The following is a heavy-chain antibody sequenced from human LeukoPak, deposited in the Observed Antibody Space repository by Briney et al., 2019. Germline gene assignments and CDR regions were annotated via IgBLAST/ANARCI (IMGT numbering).Heavy chain of an antibody. J-gene: IGHJ4*02. CDR3: ARDRGYSYGYRRGTFDY. Sequence: SETLSLTCTVSGGSISSYYWSWIRQPPGKGLEWIGEINHSGSTNYNPSLKSRVTISVDTSKNQFSLKLSSVTAADTAVYYCARDRGYSYGYRRGTFDYSGQGNVVTVSS. CDR2: INHSGST. CDR1: GGSISSYY. V-gene: IGHV4-34*01. D-gene: IGHD5-18*01.